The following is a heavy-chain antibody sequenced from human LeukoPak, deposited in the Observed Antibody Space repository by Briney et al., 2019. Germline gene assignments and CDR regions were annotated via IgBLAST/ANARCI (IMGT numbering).Heavy chain of an antibody. CDR1: GYTFGNYW. J-gene: IGHJ3*02. Sequence: GESLQISCQGSGYTFGNYWIAWVRRLPGKGLESMGIIYPGDSDSRYSPSFQGQVTISADKSISTAYLQWSSLKASDTAMYYCARSRVGGPDAFDIWGQGTMVTVSS. D-gene: IGHD6-13*01. V-gene: IGHV5-51*01. CDR2: IYPGDSDS. CDR3: ARSRVGGPDAFDI.